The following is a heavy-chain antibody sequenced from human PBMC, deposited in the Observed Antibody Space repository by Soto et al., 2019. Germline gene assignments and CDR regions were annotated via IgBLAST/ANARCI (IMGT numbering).Heavy chain of an antibody. D-gene: IGHD2-15*01. Sequence: QVQLVESGGGVVQPGRSLRLSCAASGFGFSGYAMHWVRQAPGKGLEWVAVIWYDGSNKNYADSVKGRFTIPRDNSKNTGYLQMNSLRAEDTGVYYCAKEGGSWYFDYWGQGTLVTVSS. CDR3: AKEGGSWYFDY. V-gene: IGHV3-33*06. J-gene: IGHJ4*02. CDR2: IWYDGSNK. CDR1: GFGFSGYA.